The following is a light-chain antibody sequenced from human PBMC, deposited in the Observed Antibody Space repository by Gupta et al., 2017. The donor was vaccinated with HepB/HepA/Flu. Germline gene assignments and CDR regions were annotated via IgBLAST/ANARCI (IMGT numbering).Light chain of an antibody. J-gene: IGLJ3*02. CDR3: AAWDDSQKAWV. V-gene: IGLV1-44*01. CDR1: SSNIGGKT. Sequence: QSVLTQPSSASGTPGQRVTISCSGSSSNIGGKTVTWYQQLPGTAPKLLMYSIDQRPSVVSDRFSGSKSGTSASLAISGLQSEDEADYFCAAWDDSQKAWVFGGGTKLTVL. CDR2: SID.